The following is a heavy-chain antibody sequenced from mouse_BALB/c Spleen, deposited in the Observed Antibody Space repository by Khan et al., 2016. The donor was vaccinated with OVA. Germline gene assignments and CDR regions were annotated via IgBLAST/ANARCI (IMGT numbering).Heavy chain of an antibody. CDR2: ISSGGDYT. CDR3: ADRVTGSIAY. CDR1: GFTFSSYS. V-gene: IGHV5-6*01. J-gene: IGHJ3*01. Sequence: EVELVESGGDLVKPGGSLKLSCAASGFTFSSYSMSWVRQTPDKRLEWVASISSGGDYTYYPDRVKGRFTISRDNAKNTLFLQKIDLKYDDTAMYYCADRVTGSIAYWGQGTLVTVSA. D-gene: IGHD4-1*01.